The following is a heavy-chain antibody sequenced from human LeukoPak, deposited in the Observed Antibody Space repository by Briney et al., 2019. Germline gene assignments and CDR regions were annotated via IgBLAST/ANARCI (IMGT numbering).Heavy chain of an antibody. D-gene: IGHD2-8*01. CDR2: ISGSGAST. CDR1: GFTFSSYA. Sequence: GGSLRLSCAASGFTFSSYAMDWVRQTPGKGLEWVSSISGSGASTYYADSVKGRFTISRDNSKNTLFLQMNSLRDEDSAAYYCARVYLERLTAGYFDHWGQGTWVTVSP. J-gene: IGHJ4*02. CDR3: ARVYLERLTAGYFDH. V-gene: IGHV3-23*01.